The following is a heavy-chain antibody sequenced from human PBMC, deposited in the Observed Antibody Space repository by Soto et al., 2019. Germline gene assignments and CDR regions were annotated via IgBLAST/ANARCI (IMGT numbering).Heavy chain of an antibody. J-gene: IGHJ4*02. V-gene: IGHV1-2*04. CDR1: GYTFTGYY. CDR2: IDPNSGGT. CDR3: ARVGTPGYSGYDFYY. D-gene: IGHD5-12*01. Sequence: ASVKVSCKASGYTFTGYYMHWVRQAPGQGLEWMGWIDPNSGGTNYAQKFQGWVTMTRDTSSSTAYMELSSLRSEDTAVYYCARVGTPGYSGYDFYYWGQGTLVTGSS.